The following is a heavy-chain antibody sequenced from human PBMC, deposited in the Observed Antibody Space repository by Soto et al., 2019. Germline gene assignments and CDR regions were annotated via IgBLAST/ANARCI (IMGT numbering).Heavy chain of an antibody. D-gene: IGHD3-9*01. CDR2: ISYDGSNK. CDR1: GFTFSSYA. CDR3: ARDTGYPHYYYYGMDV. Sequence: PGGSLRLSCAASGFTFSSYAMHWVRQAPGKGLEWVAVISYDGSNKYYADSVKGRFTISRDNSKNTLYLQMNSLRAEDTAVYYCARDTGYPHYYYYGMDVWGQGTTVTVSS. J-gene: IGHJ6*02. V-gene: IGHV3-30-3*01.